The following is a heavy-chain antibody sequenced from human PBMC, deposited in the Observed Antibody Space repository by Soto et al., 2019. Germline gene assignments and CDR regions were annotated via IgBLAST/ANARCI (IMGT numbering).Heavy chain of an antibody. CDR2: INHSGST. Sequence: SETLSLTCAVYGGSFSVYYWSWIRQPPGKGLEWIGEINHSGSTNYNPSLKSRVTISVDTSKNQFSLKLSSVTAADTAVYYCARVVPGYYYYGMDVWGQGTTVTVSS. J-gene: IGHJ6*02. CDR1: GGSFSVYY. V-gene: IGHV4-34*01. CDR3: ARVVPGYYYYGMDV.